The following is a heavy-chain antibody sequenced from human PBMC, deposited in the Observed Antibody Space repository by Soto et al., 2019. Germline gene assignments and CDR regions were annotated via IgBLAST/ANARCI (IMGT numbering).Heavy chain of an antibody. CDR1: GGSLRGDDYY. CDR2: IYYSGST. V-gene: IGHV4-31*03. D-gene: IGHD5-18*01. CDR3: VRGRGLSFGFDY. J-gene: IGHJ4*01. Sequence: SETLSLTCSVSGGSLRGDDYYWGWIRQHPGKGLEWLGYIYYSGSTHYNSSLKSRITMSVDTSKNQFSLRLTSVTDADTDMYYFVRGRGLSFGFDYWGQAILVTVS.